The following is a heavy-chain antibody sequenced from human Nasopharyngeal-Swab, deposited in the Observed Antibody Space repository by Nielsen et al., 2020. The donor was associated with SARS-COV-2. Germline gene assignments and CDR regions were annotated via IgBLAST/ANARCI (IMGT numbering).Heavy chain of an antibody. CDR3: ARDGRFDYGMDV. D-gene: IGHD3-16*01. J-gene: IGHJ6*02. CDR1: GGSISSGGYY. CDR2: IYYSGST. V-gene: IGHV4-31*03. Sequence: SETLSLTCTVSGGSISSGGYYWSWIRQHPGKGLEWIGYIYYSGSTYYNPSLKSRVTISVGTSKNQFSLKLSSVTAADTAVYYCARDGRFDYGMDVWGQGTTVTVSS.